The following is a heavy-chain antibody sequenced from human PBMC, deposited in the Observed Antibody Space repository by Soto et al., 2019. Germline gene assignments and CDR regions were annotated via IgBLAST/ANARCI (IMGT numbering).Heavy chain of an antibody. Sequence: QLQLQESGPGLVKPSETLSLTCTVSGGSVSSTSYYWGWIRQPPGKGLEWIGSIYSSGSTYYNPSLKGGGTISVDTSKNQYSLKLSSVTAADTAVYYCARIVGIRNSIGQRYYFDYWGQGTLVIVSS. CDR2: IYSSGST. J-gene: IGHJ4*02. V-gene: IGHV4-39*01. CDR3: ARIVGIRNSIGQRYYFDY. CDR1: GGSVSSTSYY. D-gene: IGHD6-19*01.